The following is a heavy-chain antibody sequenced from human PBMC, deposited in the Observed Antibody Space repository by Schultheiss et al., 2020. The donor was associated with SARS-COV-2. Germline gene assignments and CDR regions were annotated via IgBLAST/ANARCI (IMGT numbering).Heavy chain of an antibody. V-gene: IGHV4-61*10. D-gene: IGHD3-10*02. Sequence: SETLSLTCTVSGGSISSGRYYWSWIRQPAGEGLEWIGYVYYRGSTNYKPSLRSRVTISVDTSKGQLSLRLNSVTAADTAVYYCARDSPDVPRNRRYYGMDVWGQGTTVTVSS. CDR1: GGSISSGRYY. CDR3: ARDSPDVPRNRRYYGMDV. CDR2: VYYRGST. J-gene: IGHJ6*02.